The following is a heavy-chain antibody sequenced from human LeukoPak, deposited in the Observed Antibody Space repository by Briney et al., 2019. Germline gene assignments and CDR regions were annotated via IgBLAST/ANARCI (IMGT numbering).Heavy chain of an antibody. V-gene: IGHV2-5*01. D-gene: IGHD3-3*01. CDR2: IYWNDDK. J-gene: IGHJ4*02. CDR3: ARHDDFWSGYYVDY. CDR1: GFSLSTSGVG. Sequence: SGPTLVKPTQTLTLTCTFSGFSLSTSGVGVGWIRQPPGKALEWLALIYWNDDKRYSPSLKSRLTITKDTSKNQVVLTMTNMDPVDTATYYCARHDDFWSGYYVDYWGQGTLVTVSS.